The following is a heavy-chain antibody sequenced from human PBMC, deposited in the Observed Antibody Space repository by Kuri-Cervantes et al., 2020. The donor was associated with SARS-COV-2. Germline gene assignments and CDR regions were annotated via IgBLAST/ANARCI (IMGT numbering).Heavy chain of an antibody. D-gene: IGHD5-18*01. CDR2: INHNSGGT. CDR3: SRKRGYNYGDFDY. CDR1: GYNFTGYY. J-gene: IGHJ4*02. V-gene: IGHV1-2*02. Sequence: ASVKVSCKASGYNFTGYYMHWVRQAPGQGLEWMGWINHNSGGTKYAQKLQGRVTMTRDTSTSTAYMELSSLRSEDTAVFYCSRKRGYNYGDFDYWGQGTLVTVSS.